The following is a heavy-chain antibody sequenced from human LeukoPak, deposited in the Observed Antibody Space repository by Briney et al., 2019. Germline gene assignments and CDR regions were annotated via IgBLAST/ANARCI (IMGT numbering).Heavy chain of an antibody. Sequence: GGSLRLSCAASGFTFSSYSMTWVRQAPGKGLEWVSYISSSSGTIYYADSVKGRFTISRDNAKNSLYLQMNSLRAEDTAVYFCAKREHSSSFPFDIWGQGTMVTVSS. CDR3: AKREHSSSFPFDI. CDR2: ISSSSGTI. D-gene: IGHD6-13*01. CDR1: GFTFSSYS. V-gene: IGHV3-48*04. J-gene: IGHJ3*02.